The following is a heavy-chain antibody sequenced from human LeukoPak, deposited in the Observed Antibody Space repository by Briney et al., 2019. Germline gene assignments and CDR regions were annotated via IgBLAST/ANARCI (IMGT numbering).Heavy chain of an antibody. Sequence: SVKVSCKASGGTFSSYAITWVRQAPGQGLEWMGRVIPIFGTANYAQKFQGRVTITTDESTSTAYMELSTLRSDDTAVYYCARERPPGDSSNWFLEGYFDIWGQGTLVTVSS. CDR1: GGTFSSYA. D-gene: IGHD6-13*01. J-gene: IGHJ4*02. CDR2: VIPIFGTA. CDR3: ARERPPGDSSNWFLEGYFDI. V-gene: IGHV1-69*05.